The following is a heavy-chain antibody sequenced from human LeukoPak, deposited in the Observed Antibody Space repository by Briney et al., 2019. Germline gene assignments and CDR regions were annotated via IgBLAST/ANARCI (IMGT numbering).Heavy chain of an antibody. CDR1: GFTFSSYW. CDR3: TTETYRRFDY. J-gene: IGHJ4*02. CDR2: IKQDGSER. V-gene: IGHV3-7*01. Sequence: GGSLRLSCAASGFTFSSYWMSWVRQAPGKGLEWVADIKQDGSERYYVDSVKGRFTISRDNAKNSLYLQIDSLRAEDAALYYCTTETYRRFDYWGQGTLVTVSS.